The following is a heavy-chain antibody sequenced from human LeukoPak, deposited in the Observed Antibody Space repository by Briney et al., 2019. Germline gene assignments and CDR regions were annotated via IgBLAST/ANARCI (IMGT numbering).Heavy chain of an antibody. CDR1: GFTFSSYS. D-gene: IGHD1/OR15-1a*01. Sequence: GGSLRLSCAASGFTFSSYSMNWVRQAPGKGLEWVSSISSSSSYIYYADSVKGRFTISRDNAKNSLYLQMNSLRAEDTAVYYCAREAYNWNIDVFDIWGQGTMVTVSS. V-gene: IGHV3-21*01. CDR2: ISSSSSYI. J-gene: IGHJ3*02. CDR3: AREAYNWNIDVFDI.